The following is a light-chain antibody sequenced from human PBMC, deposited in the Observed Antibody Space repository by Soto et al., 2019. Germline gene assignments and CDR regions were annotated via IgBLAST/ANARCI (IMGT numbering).Light chain of an antibody. J-gene: IGLJ2*01. Sequence: QSVLTQSPSASGTPGQRVTISCSGSSSNIGSNYVYWYQQLPGMAPRLLIYRSNQRPSGVPDRISASQSGTSASLAISGLRSEDESDYYCAAWDDSLSGVVFGGGTKLTVL. CDR3: AAWDDSLSGVV. CDR2: RSN. V-gene: IGLV1-47*01. CDR1: SSNIGSNY.